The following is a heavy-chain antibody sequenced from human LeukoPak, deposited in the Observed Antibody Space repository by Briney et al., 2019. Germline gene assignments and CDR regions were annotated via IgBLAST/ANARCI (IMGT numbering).Heavy chain of an antibody. V-gene: IGHV3-21*01. D-gene: IGHD1-26*01. J-gene: IGHJ4*02. CDR2: ISSTSTYI. CDR3: ARYFGAGEILRRPLDY. CDR1: GFTFSSYS. Sequence: PGGSLRLSCAASGFTFSSYSLNWVRQAPGKGLEWVSSISSTSTYIYYADSVKGRFTISRDNAKSSLYLQMNSLRAEDTAVYYCARYFGAGEILRRPLDYWGQGSLVTVSS.